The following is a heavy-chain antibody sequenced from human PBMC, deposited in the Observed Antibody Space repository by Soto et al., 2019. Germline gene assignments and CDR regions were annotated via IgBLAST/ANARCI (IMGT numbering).Heavy chain of an antibody. Sequence: GGSLRLSCVASGFTFKNYGMHWVRQAPGKGLEWVADFWADGRTTYYADSVKGRFSISRDNVKNTLYLQMDSLRADDTAVYYCARDLSYGSLDFDYWGRGTLVPVSS. CDR3: ARDLSYGSLDFDY. D-gene: IGHD5-18*01. CDR2: FWADGRTT. V-gene: IGHV3-33*01. J-gene: IGHJ4*02. CDR1: GFTFKNYG.